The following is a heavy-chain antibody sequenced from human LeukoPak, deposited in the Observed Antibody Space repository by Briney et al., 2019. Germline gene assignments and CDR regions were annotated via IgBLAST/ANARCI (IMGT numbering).Heavy chain of an antibody. J-gene: IGHJ6*03. Sequence: GGSLRFSCAASGFTFSSYEMNWVRQAPGKGLEWLSYIGSSDSTTHYADSVKGRFTISRDNAKNSLYLQMNSLRVEDTAVYYCARDGTPNYSSGWVYMDVWGEGTTVTISS. D-gene: IGHD6-25*01. CDR2: IGSSDSTT. CDR3: ARDGTPNYSSGWVYMDV. CDR1: GFTFSSYE. V-gene: IGHV3-48*03.